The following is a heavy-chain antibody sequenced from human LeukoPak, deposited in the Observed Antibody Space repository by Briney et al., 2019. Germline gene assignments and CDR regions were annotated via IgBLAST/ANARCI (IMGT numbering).Heavy chain of an antibody. CDR3: ARDYATDTDMV. Sequence: VRSLRLSCAASGFTFSTYSMHWVRQAPGKGLEWVAVISYDGGSKYYADSLKGRFTISRDNSKNTLYLQMNSLGAEDTAVYYCARDYATDTDMVWGQGILVTVSS. CDR2: ISYDGGSK. D-gene: IGHD5-18*01. CDR1: GFTFSTYS. V-gene: IGHV3-30-3*01. J-gene: IGHJ4*02.